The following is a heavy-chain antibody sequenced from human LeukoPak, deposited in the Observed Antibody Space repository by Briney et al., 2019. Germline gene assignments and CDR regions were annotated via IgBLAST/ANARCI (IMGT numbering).Heavy chain of an antibody. CDR2: IYYSGST. CDR1: GGSISSYY. D-gene: IGHD5-18*01. V-gene: IGHV4-59*01. Sequence: SETLSHTCTVSGGSISSYYWSWIRQPPGKGLEWIGYIYYSGSTNYNPSLKSRVTISVDTSKNQFSLKLSSVTAADTAVYYCARENTAMALDYWGQGTLVTVSS. J-gene: IGHJ4*02. CDR3: ARENTAMALDY.